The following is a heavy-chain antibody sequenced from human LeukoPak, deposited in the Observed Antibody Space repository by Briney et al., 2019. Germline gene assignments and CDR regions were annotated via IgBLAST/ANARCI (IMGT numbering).Heavy chain of an antibody. CDR3: TRLPVGLHSFDQ. J-gene: IGHJ4*02. Sequence: SETFSPTCTVFGDSINNYYWSWIRQPPGKGLEWIGYIYYSGGANYNASLKSRVTLSVDRSKNQFSLKLTSVTAADTAMYYCTRLPVGLHSFDQWGPGDPVPVSS. CDR2: IYYSGGA. V-gene: IGHV4-59*01. CDR1: GDSINNYY.